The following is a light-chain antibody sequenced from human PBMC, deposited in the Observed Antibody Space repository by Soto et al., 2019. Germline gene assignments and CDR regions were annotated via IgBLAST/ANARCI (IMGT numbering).Light chain of an antibody. CDR2: EVS. Sequence: QSALTQPASVSGSPGQSITISCTGTSSDVGGFHYVSWYQHHPGKAPKLIIYEVSNRPSGVSNRFSGSKSGNTASLTISGLRAEDEAHYHCSSYTTNSTLVVFGGGTKLTVL. CDR1: SSDVGGFHY. J-gene: IGLJ2*01. V-gene: IGLV2-14*01. CDR3: SSYTTNSTLVV.